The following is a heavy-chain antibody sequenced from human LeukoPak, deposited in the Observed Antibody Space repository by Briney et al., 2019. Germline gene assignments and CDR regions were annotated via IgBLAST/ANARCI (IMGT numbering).Heavy chain of an antibody. CDR3: ARGGIAAAGAPFGFGTLDV. V-gene: IGHV1-2*04. CDR2: TNPNSGGT. CDR1: GYTFTGYY. J-gene: IGHJ6*02. Sequence: GASVKVSCKASGYTFTGYYMHWVRQAPGQGLEWTGWTNPNSGGTNYAQKFQGWVTMTRDTSISTAYMELSRLRSDDTAVYYCARGGIAAAGAPFGFGTLDVWGQGTTVTVSS. D-gene: IGHD6-13*01.